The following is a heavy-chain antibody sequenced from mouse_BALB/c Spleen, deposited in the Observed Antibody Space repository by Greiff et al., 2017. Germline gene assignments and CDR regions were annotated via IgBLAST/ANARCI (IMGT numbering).Heavy chain of an antibody. Sequence: EVKLVESGGDLVKPGGSLKLSCAASGFTFSSYGMSWVRQTPDKRLEWVATISSGGSYTYYPDSVKGRFTISRDNAKNTLYLQMSSLKSEDTAMYYCARREGTGTFAYWGQGTLVTVSA. CDR1: GFTFSSYG. CDR2: ISSGGSYT. V-gene: IGHV5-6*02. D-gene: IGHD4-1*01. CDR3: ARREGTGTFAY. J-gene: IGHJ3*01.